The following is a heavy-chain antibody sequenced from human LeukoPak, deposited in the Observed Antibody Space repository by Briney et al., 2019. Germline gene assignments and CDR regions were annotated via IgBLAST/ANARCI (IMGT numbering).Heavy chain of an antibody. CDR1: GFTFSSYW. CDR3: AKTPGDCTGGTCYSFDY. V-gene: IGHV3-23*01. Sequence: PGGSLRLSCAASGFTFSSYWMNWARQAPGKGLEWVSSFSGSGDNTYYADSVKGRFTVSRDNSKNTLYLQMNSLRAEDTAVYYCAKTPGDCTGGTCYSFDYWGQGSLVTVSS. D-gene: IGHD2-15*01. CDR2: FSGSGDNT. J-gene: IGHJ4*02.